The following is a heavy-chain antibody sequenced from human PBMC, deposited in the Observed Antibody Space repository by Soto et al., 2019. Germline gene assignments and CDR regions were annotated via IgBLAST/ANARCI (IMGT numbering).Heavy chain of an antibody. D-gene: IGHD4-17*01. J-gene: IGHJ4*02. CDR3: ARGRPETVTTTPYYFDY. Sequence: SETLSLTCAVYGGSFSGYYWSWIRQPPGKGLEWIGEINHSGSTNYNPSLKSRVTISVDTSKNQFSLKLSSVTAADTAVYYCARGRPETVTTTPYYFDYWGQGTLVTVSS. CDR2: INHSGST. CDR1: GGSFSGYY. V-gene: IGHV4-34*01.